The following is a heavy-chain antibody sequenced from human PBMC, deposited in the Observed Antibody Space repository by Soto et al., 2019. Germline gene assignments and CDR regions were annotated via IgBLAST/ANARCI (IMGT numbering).Heavy chain of an antibody. CDR1: GFTFSSYS. V-gene: IGHV3-48*01. CDR3: ASKTDIRRGTLRKGYYMDV. J-gene: IGHJ6*03. Sequence: GGSLRLSCAASGFTFSSYSMNWVRQAPGKGLEWVSYISSSSSTIYYADSVKGRFTISRDNAKNSLYLQMNSLRAEDTAVYYCASKTDIRRGTLRKGYYMDVWGKGTTVTVSS. D-gene: IGHD2-15*01. CDR2: ISSSSSTI.